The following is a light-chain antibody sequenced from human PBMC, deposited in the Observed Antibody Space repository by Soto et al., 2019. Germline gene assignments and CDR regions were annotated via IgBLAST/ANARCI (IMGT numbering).Light chain of an antibody. Sequence: EVVLTQSPATLSLAPGERATLSCRASQFLSSYLAWYQQKPGQPPRLLIYDTSNRATGIPARFSGRESGTDFTLTITTLEPEDSAVYFCQQYASSPYTFGQGTKVDIK. CDR3: QQYASSPYT. V-gene: IGKV3-11*01. CDR2: DTS. CDR1: QFLSSY. J-gene: IGKJ2*01.